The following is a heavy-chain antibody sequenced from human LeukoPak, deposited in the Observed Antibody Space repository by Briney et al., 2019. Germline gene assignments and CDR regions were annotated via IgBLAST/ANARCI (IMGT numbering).Heavy chain of an antibody. CDR1: GFIFSNYN. Sequence: GGSLRLSCVASGFIFSNYNMDWVRQAPGKGLEWVSYISSSSSTIYYADSVKGRFTISRDNAKNSLYLQMDSLRDEDTAVYYCARLTYGFWGQGTLVTVSS. V-gene: IGHV3-48*02. D-gene: IGHD4-17*01. J-gene: IGHJ4*02. CDR3: ARLTYGF. CDR2: ISSSSSTI.